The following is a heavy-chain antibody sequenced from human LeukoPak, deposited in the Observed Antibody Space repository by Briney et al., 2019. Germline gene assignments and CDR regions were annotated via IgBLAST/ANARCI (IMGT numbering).Heavy chain of an antibody. CDR1: GYTFTGYY. V-gene: IGHV1-2*02. CDR2: INPNSGGT. D-gene: IGHD3-3*01. J-gene: IGHJ5*02. CDR3: ARDRNGGLRFLEWLLNP. Sequence: ASVKVSCKASGYTFTGYYMHWVRQAPGQGLEWMGWINPNSGGTNYAQKFQGRVTMTRDTSISTAYMELSRLRSDDTAVYYCARDRNGGLRFLEWLLNPWGQGTLVTVSS.